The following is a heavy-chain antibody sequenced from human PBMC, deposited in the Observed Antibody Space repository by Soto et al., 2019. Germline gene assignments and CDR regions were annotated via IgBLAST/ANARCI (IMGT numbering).Heavy chain of an antibody. J-gene: IGHJ6*03. CDR3: AKSLPGGTIYYMDV. Sequence: QVQLRESGPGLVKPSEPLSLTCAVSGGSITSGGSYWSWVRQHPGKGLEWIGHVYYSWSAYYNPSLKSRVAISVDTSKNHFSLRVNYVTAADTAVYYCAKSLPGGTIYYMDVWGEGTTITVSS. V-gene: IGHV4-31*11. D-gene: IGHD1-26*01. CDR2: VYYSWSA. CDR1: GGSITSGGSY.